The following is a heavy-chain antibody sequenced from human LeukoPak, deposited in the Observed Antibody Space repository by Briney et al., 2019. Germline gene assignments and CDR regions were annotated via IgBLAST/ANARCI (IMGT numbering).Heavy chain of an antibody. D-gene: IGHD1-26*01. V-gene: IGHV3-74*01. CDR1: GFTFSSYW. CDR3: AREGIVGATAFDY. CDR2: INSDGSST. J-gene: IGHJ4*02. Sequence: GGSLRLSCAASGFTFSSYWMHGGRQAPGKGLVGVSRINSDGSSTRYADSVKCRVTISIDNAKNTLYLQMNSLRAEDRALYYCAREGIVGATAFDYWREASLVSVSS.